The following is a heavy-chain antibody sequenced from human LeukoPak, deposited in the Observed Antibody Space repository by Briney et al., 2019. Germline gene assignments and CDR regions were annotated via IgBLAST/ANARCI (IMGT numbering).Heavy chain of an antibody. Sequence: PGGSLRLSCAASGFTVSSNYMSWVRQAPGKGLEWVSVIYSGGTIYYADSVKGRFTISRDNSKNTLYLQMNSLRAEDTAVYYCAREGYSYSFDYWGQGTLVTVSS. J-gene: IGHJ4*02. V-gene: IGHV3-66*01. D-gene: IGHD4-11*01. CDR1: GFTVSSNY. CDR2: IYSGGTI. CDR3: AREGYSYSFDY.